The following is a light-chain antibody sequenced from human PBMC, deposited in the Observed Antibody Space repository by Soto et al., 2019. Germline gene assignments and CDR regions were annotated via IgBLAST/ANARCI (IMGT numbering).Light chain of an antibody. V-gene: IGLV2-18*02. Sequence: QSALTQPPSVSGSPGQSVTISCTGTSSDVGGYNRVSWYQQPPDTAPKLLIYEVSYRPSGVPDRFSGSKSGNTASLTISGLRAEDEADYYCSSHTGRNSAVFGGGTKLTVL. CDR2: EVS. J-gene: IGLJ2*01. CDR1: SSDVGGYNR. CDR3: SSHTGRNSAV.